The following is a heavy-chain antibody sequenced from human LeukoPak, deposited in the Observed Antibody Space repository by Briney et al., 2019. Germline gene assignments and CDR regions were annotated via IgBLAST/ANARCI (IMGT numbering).Heavy chain of an antibody. CDR2: INPKSGDT. J-gene: IGHJ5*01. CDR1: GSLFSDYY. D-gene: IGHD2-15*01. Sequence: ALVKLCCKPSGSLFSDYYMFWLRRAPGEGLEWMGRINPKSGDTNYAQSIQGRVTMTRDTSMNTAYMELSRLRSDDTAVYFCARGYCSGGSCYLVENWFDFWGQGTLVTVSS. CDR3: ARGYCSGGSCYLVENWFDF. V-gene: IGHV1-2*06.